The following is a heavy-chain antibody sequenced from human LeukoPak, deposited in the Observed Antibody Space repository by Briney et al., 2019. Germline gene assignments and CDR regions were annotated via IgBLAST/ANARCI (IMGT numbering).Heavy chain of an antibody. J-gene: IGHJ3*02. CDR3: ARVVTHGAFDI. V-gene: IGHV3-48*03. CDR1: GFTFSSYE. CDR2: ISSSGSTI. Sequence: PGGSLRLSCAASGFTFSSYEMNWVRQAPGKGREWVSYISSSGSTIYYADTVKGRFTIPRDNAKNSLNLQMNSLRAEDTAVYYCARVVTHGAFDIWGQGTMVTVSS. D-gene: IGHD2-21*02.